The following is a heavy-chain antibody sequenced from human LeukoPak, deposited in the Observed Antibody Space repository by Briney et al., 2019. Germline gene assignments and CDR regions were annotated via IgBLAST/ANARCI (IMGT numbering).Heavy chain of an antibody. J-gene: IGHJ3*02. V-gene: IGHV3-23*01. CDR3: TKRDDDNYYSGRDVFDI. CDR2: ISASGDST. D-gene: IGHD3-22*01. Sequence: GGSLRLSCAASGFTFSSYAMSWVRQAPGKGPEWVSSISASGDSTYYIDPVKGRFTISRDNSKNTLDLQMNSLRAEDTAVYYCTKRDDDNYYSGRDVFDIWGQGTMVTVSS. CDR1: GFTFSSYA.